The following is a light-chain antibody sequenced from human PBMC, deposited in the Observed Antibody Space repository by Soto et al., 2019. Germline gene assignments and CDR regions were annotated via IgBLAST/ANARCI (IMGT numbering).Light chain of an antibody. Sequence: EIVLTQSPGTLSLSPVERATLSCRASQNVISSFLAWYQQKPGQAPRLLIYGASTRATGIPARFSGSGSGTDFTLTISSLEPEDFAVYYCQQYNNWPPGITFGQGTRLEIK. CDR3: QQYNNWPPGIT. J-gene: IGKJ5*01. CDR1: QNVISSF. V-gene: IGKV3-20*01. CDR2: GAS.